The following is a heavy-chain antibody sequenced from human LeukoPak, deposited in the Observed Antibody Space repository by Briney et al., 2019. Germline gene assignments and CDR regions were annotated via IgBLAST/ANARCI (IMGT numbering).Heavy chain of an antibody. Sequence: GESLKISCKGSGYSFTNYWINWVRQMSGKGLEWMGIIYPDDSDTRYSPSFQGQVTISADKSISTAYLQWSSLKASDTAIYYCARRGGGNTGGFYFDYWGQGSLVTVSS. CDR3: ARRGGGNTGGFYFDY. D-gene: IGHD5-18*01. CDR1: GYSFTNYW. J-gene: IGHJ4*02. V-gene: IGHV5-51*01. CDR2: IYPDDSDT.